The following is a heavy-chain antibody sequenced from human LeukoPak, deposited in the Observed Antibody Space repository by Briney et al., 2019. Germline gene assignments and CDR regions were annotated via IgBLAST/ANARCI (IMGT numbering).Heavy chain of an antibody. Sequence: PGGSLRLSCAASGFTFSSYEMNWVRQAPGKGLEWVSAISGSGGSTYYADSVKGRFTISRDNSKNTLYLQMNSLRAEDTAVYYCAKVAEGLRYFDWLLSFECPCYWGQGTLVTVSS. CDR1: GFTFSSYE. J-gene: IGHJ4*02. V-gene: IGHV3-23*01. D-gene: IGHD3-9*01. CDR3: AKVAEGLRYFDWLLSFECPCY. CDR2: ISGSGGST.